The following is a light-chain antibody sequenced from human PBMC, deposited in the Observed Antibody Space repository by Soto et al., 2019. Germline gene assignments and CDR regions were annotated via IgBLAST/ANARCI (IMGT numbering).Light chain of an antibody. CDR2: GAS. CDR1: QAISHY. Sequence: DIQMTQSPSAMSASVGDRVTITCRASQAISHYLAWFHQRPGKVPKRLIYGASTLESGVPSRFSGSGSGKEFTLTISGLQPDDFANYYCQQSFNSPMFNFGKGTKVNI. V-gene: IGKV1-17*03. J-gene: IGKJ2*01. CDR3: QQSFNSPMFN.